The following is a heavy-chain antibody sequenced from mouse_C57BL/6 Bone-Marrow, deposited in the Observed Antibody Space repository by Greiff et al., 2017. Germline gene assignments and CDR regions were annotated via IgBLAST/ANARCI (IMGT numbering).Heavy chain of an antibody. CDR1: GFTFSSYG. Sequence: EVMLVESGGDLVKPGGSLKLSCAASGFTFSSYGMSWVRQTPDKRLEWVATISSGGSYSYSSDSVKGRFTISRDNAKSTLYLQMSSLKAEDTAMYYCARHGTGTDYWGQGTTLTVSS. CDR2: ISSGGSYS. CDR3: ARHGTGTDY. D-gene: IGHD4-1*01. J-gene: IGHJ2*01. V-gene: IGHV5-6*01.